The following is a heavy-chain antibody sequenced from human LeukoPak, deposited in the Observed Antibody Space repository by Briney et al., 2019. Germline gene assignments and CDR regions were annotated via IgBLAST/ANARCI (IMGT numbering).Heavy chain of an antibody. V-gene: IGHV4-34*01. CDR2: INHSGST. D-gene: IGHD6-13*01. CDR1: GGSFSAHY. Sequence: SETLSLTCVVYGGSFSAHYWIWIRQPPGKGLEWIGEINHSGSTNNNPSLTSRVTISVDTSKNQFSLQLSSVTAADTAVYYCARGRSLYSSKSPGLDYWGQGTLVTVSS. CDR3: ARGRSLYSSKSPGLDY. J-gene: IGHJ4*02.